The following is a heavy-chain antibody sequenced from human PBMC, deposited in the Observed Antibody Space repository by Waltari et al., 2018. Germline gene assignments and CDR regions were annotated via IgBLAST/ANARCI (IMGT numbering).Heavy chain of an antibody. V-gene: IGHV1-24*01. D-gene: IGHD6-13*01. Sequence: QVQLVQSGAEVKKPGASVKVSCKVSGYTLTELSMHWVRQAPGKGLEWMGGFDTEDGEAIYAQKFQGRVTMTEDTSTDPAYMELSSLRSEDTAVYYCATEASIAAAGTFNGMDVWGQGTTVTVSS. CDR3: ATEASIAAAGTFNGMDV. J-gene: IGHJ6*02. CDR1: GYTLTELS. CDR2: FDTEDGEA.